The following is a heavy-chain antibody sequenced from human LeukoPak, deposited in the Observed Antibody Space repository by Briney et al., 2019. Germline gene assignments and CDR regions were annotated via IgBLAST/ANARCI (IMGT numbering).Heavy chain of an antibody. D-gene: IGHD1-26*01. V-gene: IGHV3-30*02. CDR3: AKSYSGSYWVYYYYMDV. CDR2: IRYDGSNK. Sequence: PGGSLRLSCAASGFTFSSYGMHWVRQAPGKGLEWVAFIRYDGSNKYYADSVKGRFTISRDNSKNTLYLQMNSLRAEDTAVYYCAKSYSGSYWVYYYYMDVWGKGTTVTVSS. CDR1: GFTFSSYG. J-gene: IGHJ6*03.